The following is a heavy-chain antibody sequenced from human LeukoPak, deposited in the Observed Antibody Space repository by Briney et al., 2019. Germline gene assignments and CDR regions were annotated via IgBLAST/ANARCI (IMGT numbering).Heavy chain of an antibody. CDR3: ARVYGGYDFNYYYYYMDV. CDR2: IYPRGST. CDR1: GGSISSTGYY. Sequence: PSETLSLTCTVSGGSISSTGYYWTWVRRPAGKGLEWIGRIYPRGSTLYNPSLKSRVTLSVDTSKNQFSLGLTSVTAADTAVHYCARVYGGYDFNYYYYYMDVWGKGTTVTISS. D-gene: IGHD5-12*01. J-gene: IGHJ6*03. V-gene: IGHV4-61*02.